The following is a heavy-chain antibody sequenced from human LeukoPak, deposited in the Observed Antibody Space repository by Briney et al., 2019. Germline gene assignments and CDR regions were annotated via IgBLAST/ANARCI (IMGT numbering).Heavy chain of an antibody. V-gene: IGHV3-30*02. J-gene: IGHJ5*02. CDR2: IRYDGSNK. CDR3: AGTYDFSAGIDP. D-gene: IGHD3-3*01. Sequence: GGSLRLSCAASGFTFSSYGMHWVRQAPGKGLEWVAFIRYDGSNKYYADSVKGRFTISRDNSKNTLYLQMNSLRAEDTAVYYCAGTYDFSAGIDPWGQGTLVTVSS. CDR1: GFTFSSYG.